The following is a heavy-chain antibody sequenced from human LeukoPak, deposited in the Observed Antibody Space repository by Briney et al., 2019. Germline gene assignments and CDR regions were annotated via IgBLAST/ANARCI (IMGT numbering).Heavy chain of an antibody. V-gene: IGHV4-34*01. CDR2: INHSGST. J-gene: IGHJ3*02. D-gene: IGHD3-9*01. CDR1: GGSFSGYY. CDR3: ASSHGSLRYFDWSTYAFDI. Sequence: PSETLSLTCAVYGGSFSGYYWSWIRQPPGKGLEWIGEINHSGSTNYNPSLKSRVTISVDTSKNQFSLKLSSVTAADTAVYYCASSHGSLRYFDWSTYAFDIWGQGTMVTVSS.